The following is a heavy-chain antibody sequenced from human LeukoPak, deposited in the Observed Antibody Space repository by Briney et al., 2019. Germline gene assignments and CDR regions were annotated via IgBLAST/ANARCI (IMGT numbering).Heavy chain of an antibody. Sequence: GSLRLSCAASGFSFSSYWMNWVRQAPGKGLEWVANIKQDGSEKYYVDSVKGRFTISRDNAKNSLYLQMNSLRAEDTAVYYCASGGYGFFYWGQGTLVTVSS. J-gene: IGHJ4*02. V-gene: IGHV3-7*03. CDR3: ASGGYGFFY. CDR1: GFSFSSYW. D-gene: IGHD3-16*01. CDR2: IKQDGSEK.